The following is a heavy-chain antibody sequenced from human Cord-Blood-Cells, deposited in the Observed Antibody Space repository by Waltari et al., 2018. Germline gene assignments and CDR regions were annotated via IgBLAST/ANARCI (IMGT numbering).Heavy chain of an antibody. Sequence: QVQLQESGPGLVKPSQTLSLTCTVSGGSISSGDYYWSWIRQPPGKGLEWIGYIYYSGSTSSNPSLKGRVTISVDTSKNQFSLKLSSVTAADTAVYYCASKSVVADAFDIWGQGTMVTVSS. CDR1: GGSISSGDYY. D-gene: IGHD5-12*01. V-gene: IGHV4-30-4*08. J-gene: IGHJ3*02. CDR2: IYYSGST. CDR3: ASKSVVADAFDI.